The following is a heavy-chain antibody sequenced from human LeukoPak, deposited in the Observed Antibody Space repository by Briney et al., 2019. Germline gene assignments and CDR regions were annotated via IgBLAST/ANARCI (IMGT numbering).Heavy chain of an antibody. J-gene: IGHJ4*02. Sequence: PSETLSLTCTVSGHSISSGFYWGWIRQPPGKGLEWIGSVYHSGSTYYNPSLKSRVTISVDTSKNQFSLKLRSMTAADTAVYYCASEGRSWAFDYWGQGTLVTVSS. V-gene: IGHV4-38-2*02. CDR3: ASEGRSWAFDY. D-gene: IGHD6-13*01. CDR1: GHSISSGFY. CDR2: VYHSGST.